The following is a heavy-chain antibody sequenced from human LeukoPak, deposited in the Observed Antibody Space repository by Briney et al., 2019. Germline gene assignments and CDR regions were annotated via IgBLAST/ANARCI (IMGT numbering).Heavy chain of an antibody. Sequence: GGSLRLSCAASGFTFSSYEMNWVRQAPGKGLEWVSYISSSGSTIYYADSVKGRFTISRDNAKNSLYLQMNSLRAEDTAVYYCARDESYYGSGSHVDYWGQGTLVTVSS. D-gene: IGHD3-10*01. CDR2: ISSSGSTI. CDR1: GFTFSSYE. J-gene: IGHJ4*02. CDR3: ARDESYYGSGSHVDY. V-gene: IGHV3-48*03.